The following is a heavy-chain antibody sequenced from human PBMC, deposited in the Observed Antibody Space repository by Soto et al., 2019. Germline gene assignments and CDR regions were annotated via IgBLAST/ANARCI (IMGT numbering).Heavy chain of an antibody. D-gene: IGHD2-21*01. V-gene: IGHV3-21*01. CDR1: GFTFSYYS. J-gene: IGHJ4*02. CDR2: ISSSSSYI. Sequence: GGSLRLSCAASGFTFSYYSMNWVRQAPGKGLEWVSSISSSSSYISYADSVKGRFTISRDNAKNSLYLQMNSLRAEDTAVYYCTTKEGEPRRNVWGQGTLVTVS. CDR3: TTKEGEPRRNV.